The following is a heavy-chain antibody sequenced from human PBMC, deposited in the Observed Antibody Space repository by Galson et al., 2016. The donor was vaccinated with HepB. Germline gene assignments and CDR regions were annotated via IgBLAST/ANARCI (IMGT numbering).Heavy chain of an antibody. J-gene: IGHJ6*03. CDR1: GITFRNFA. CDR2: ISGNGGTT. D-gene: IGHD1-1*01. V-gene: IGHV3-23*01. Sequence: SLRLSCAAPGITFRNFAMSWVRQAPGKGLEWVSTISGNGGTTHYADSVKGRFTISRDNSKNTVLLQLNSLRVEDTAVYYCAKGLGTSGMFRVYSFYLDIWGKGTAVTVSS. CDR3: AKGLGTSGMFRVYSFYLDI.